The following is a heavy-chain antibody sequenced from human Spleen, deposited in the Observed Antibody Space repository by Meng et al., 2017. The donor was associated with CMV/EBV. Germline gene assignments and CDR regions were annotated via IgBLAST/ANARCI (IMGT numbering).Heavy chain of an antibody. D-gene: IGHD3-3*01. J-gene: IGHJ4*02. V-gene: IGHV1-18*01. CDR2: ISTYNGNT. CDR1: GYTFTTYG. Sequence: ASVKVSCKASGYTFTTYGISWVRQAPGQGLEWMGWISTYNGNTNHAQNLQGRVTMTTDTSTNTAYMESRSLRSDDTAVYYCARGRTIFDAVHPWNFDYWGQGTLVTVSS. CDR3: ARGRTIFDAVHPWNFDY.